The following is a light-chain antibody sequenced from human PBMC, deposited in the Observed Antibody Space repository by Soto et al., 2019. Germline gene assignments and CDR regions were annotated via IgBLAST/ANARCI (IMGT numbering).Light chain of an antibody. CDR1: SSDVGGYNY. V-gene: IGLV2-8*01. J-gene: IGLJ1*01. Sequence: QSALTQPPSASGSPGQSVTISCTGTSSDVGGYNYVSWYQQHPGKAPKLMIYEVTKRPSGVPDRFSGSKSGNTASLTVSGSQAEDEADNYSGYYGGSTPIVFEPGPRLTVL. CDR3: GYYGGSTPIV. CDR2: EVT.